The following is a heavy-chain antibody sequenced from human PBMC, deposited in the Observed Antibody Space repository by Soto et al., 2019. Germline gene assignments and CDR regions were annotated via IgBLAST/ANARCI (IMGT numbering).Heavy chain of an antibody. J-gene: IGHJ4*02. CDR3: ARLGLGPYCSGGSCYDTLFDY. CDR1: GYSFSSYW. CDR2: IYPGDSDT. Sequence: QNISCKGSGYSFSSYWIGSVRQMHGKGLEWMGIIYPGDSDTRYSPSFQGQVTISADKSISTAYLQWSSLKASDTAMYYCARLGLGPYCSGGSCYDTLFDYWGQGTLVTVSS. V-gene: IGHV5-51*01. D-gene: IGHD2-15*01.